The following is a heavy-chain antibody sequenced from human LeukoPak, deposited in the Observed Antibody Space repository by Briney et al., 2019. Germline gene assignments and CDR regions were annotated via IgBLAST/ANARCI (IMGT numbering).Heavy chain of an antibody. D-gene: IGHD2-2*01. J-gene: IGHJ6*03. CDR2: ISGRGDNT. CDR3: ARDTSAFLTGYYYMDV. V-gene: IGHV3-23*01. CDR1: GFTFSNSA. Sequence: GSLRLSCAASGFTFSNSAMSWVRQAPGKGLEWVSAISGRGDNTYYADSVRGRFTISRDNSKNTLYLQMNSLRAEDTAVYYCARDTSAFLTGYYYMDVWGKGTTVTVSS.